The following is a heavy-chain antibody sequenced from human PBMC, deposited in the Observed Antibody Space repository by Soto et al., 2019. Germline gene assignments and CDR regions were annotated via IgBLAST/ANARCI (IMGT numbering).Heavy chain of an antibody. Sequence: QVQLVQSGAEVKKPGASVTGSCKTSGYTFSNYGINWVRQAPGKGLEWMGWISGYNGNTDYAQTVQRRVTMTTDTSTGTVYMELRSLKSDATAIYYCSRFIIVGGWLYPNYYHGMDVWGQGTKVTVSS. J-gene: IGHJ6*02. CDR1: GYTFSNYG. CDR2: ISGYNGNT. CDR3: SRFIIVGGWLYPNYYHGMDV. D-gene: IGHD6-19*01. V-gene: IGHV1-18*01.